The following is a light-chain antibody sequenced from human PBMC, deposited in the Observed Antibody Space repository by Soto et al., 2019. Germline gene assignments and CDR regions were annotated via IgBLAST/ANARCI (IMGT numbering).Light chain of an antibody. Sequence: EIVMTQSPATLSVPPGERATLYCRASRSISSTVAWYQQKPGQAPRLLIHSASTRATGIPARFSGAGSGTEFTLAIGSLQSEDFAVYYCQQYDDWPTTFGQGTKVDIK. J-gene: IGKJ1*01. CDR1: RSISST. CDR3: QQYDDWPTT. CDR2: SAS. V-gene: IGKV3-15*01.